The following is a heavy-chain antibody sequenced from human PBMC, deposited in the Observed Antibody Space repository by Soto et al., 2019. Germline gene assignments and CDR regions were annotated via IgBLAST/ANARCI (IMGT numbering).Heavy chain of an antibody. CDR2: INAGNGNT. Sequence: ASVKVSCKASGYTFTSYAMHWVRQAPGQRLEWMGWINAGNGNTKYSQKFQGRVTITRDTSASTAYMELSSLRSEDTAVYYCARVVSSFRLFSGRMRSWLDPWGEGTLVTVSS. J-gene: IGHJ5*02. CDR3: ARVVSSFRLFSGRMRSWLDP. D-gene: IGHD1-26*01. CDR1: GYTFTSYA. V-gene: IGHV1-3*01.